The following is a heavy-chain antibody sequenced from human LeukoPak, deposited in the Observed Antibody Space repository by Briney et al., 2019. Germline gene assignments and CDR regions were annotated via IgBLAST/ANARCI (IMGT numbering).Heavy chain of an antibody. D-gene: IGHD1-1*01. CDR1: GGSISSYY. V-gene: IGHV4-59*01. CDR2: IYYSGST. Sequence: ETLSLTCTVSGGSISSYYWSWIRQPPGKGLGWIGYIYYSGSTNYNPSLKSRVTISVDTSKNQFSLKLSSVTAADTAVYYCAREGTTAPGEDYFDYWGQGTLVTVSS. CDR3: AREGTTAPGEDYFDY. J-gene: IGHJ4*02.